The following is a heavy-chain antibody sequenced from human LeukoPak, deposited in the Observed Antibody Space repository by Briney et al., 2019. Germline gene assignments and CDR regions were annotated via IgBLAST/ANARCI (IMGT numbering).Heavy chain of an antibody. Sequence: SQTLSLTCTVSGGSISSGGYYWSWIRQPAGKGLEWLGRVYSSGSTKYNPSLESRVTMSVDTSKNQFSLKLNFVTAADTAVYYCARVGSGYDFFDYWGQGTLVTVSS. CDR2: VYSSGST. D-gene: IGHD3/OR15-3a*01. CDR1: GGSISSGGYY. V-gene: IGHV4-61*02. J-gene: IGHJ4*02. CDR3: ARVGSGYDFFDY.